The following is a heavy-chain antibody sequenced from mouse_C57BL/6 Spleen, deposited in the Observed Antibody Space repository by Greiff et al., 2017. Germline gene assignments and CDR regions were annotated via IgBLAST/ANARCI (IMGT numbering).Heavy chain of an antibody. V-gene: IGHV1-69*01. J-gene: IGHJ3*01. CDR2: IDPSDSYT. CDR3: ARTFDYSAWFAY. CDR1: GYTFTSSW. Sequence: VQLQQPGAELVMPGASVKLSCKASGYTFTSSWMHWVKQRPGQGLEWIGEIDPSDSYTNYNQKFKGKSTLTVDKSSSTAYMQLSSLTSEDSAVYYCARTFDYSAWFAYWGQGTLVTVSA. D-gene: IGHD1-1*02.